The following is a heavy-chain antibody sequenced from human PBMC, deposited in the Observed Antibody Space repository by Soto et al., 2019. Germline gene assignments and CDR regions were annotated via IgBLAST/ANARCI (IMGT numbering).Heavy chain of an antibody. J-gene: IGHJ4*02. D-gene: IGHD3-22*01. Sequence: GASVKVSCKASGYTFTGYYIHWVRQAPGQGLEWMGWMNPNNGDTNYAQKFQGRVTMTRDTSITTASMELSRLTSDDTAVYFCARIKIYYGSSGPFDYWGQGTLVTVSS. V-gene: IGHV1-2*02. CDR2: MNPNNGDT. CDR1: GYTFTGYY. CDR3: ARIKIYYGSSGPFDY.